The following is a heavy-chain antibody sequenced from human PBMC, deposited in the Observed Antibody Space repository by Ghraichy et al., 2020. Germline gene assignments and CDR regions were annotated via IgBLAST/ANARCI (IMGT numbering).Heavy chain of an antibody. D-gene: IGHD2-15*01. J-gene: IGHJ3*02. CDR3: ARRSDIVVVVAATSAFDI. CDR2: IYYSGST. CDR1: GGSISSSSYY. Sequence: SENLSLTCTVSGGSISSSSYYWGWIRQPPGKGLEWIGSIYYSGSTYYNPSLKSRVTISVDTSKNQFSLKLSSVTAADTAVYYCARRSDIVVVVAATSAFDIWGQGTMVTVSS. V-gene: IGHV4-39*01.